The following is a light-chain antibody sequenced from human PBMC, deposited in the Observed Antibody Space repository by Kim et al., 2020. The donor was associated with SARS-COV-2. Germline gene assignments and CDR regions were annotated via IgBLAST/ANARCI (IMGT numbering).Light chain of an antibody. CDR1: SSNIGRKY. J-gene: IGLJ3*02. V-gene: IGLV1-47*01. Sequence: GQRVTCAWSGSSSNIGRKYVSWHQQLPGTAPRLLIYRNYQRPSGVPDRFSGSTSGTSASLAISGLRSEDEADYYCAAWDDSLSGWVFGGGTQLTVL. CDR3: AAWDDSLSGWV. CDR2: RNY.